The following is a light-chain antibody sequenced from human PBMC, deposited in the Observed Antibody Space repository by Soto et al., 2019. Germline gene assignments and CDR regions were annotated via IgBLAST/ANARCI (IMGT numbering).Light chain of an antibody. Sequence: EIVLTQSPATLSLSPGERATLSCRASQSVSSYLGWYQQKPGQAPRLLIYDASNRATGIPARFSGSGSGTDFTLTISSLEPEDFAVYYCQQRSNWPPITSGQGTRLEIK. CDR3: QQRSNWPPIT. V-gene: IGKV3-11*01. CDR1: QSVSSY. J-gene: IGKJ5*01. CDR2: DAS.